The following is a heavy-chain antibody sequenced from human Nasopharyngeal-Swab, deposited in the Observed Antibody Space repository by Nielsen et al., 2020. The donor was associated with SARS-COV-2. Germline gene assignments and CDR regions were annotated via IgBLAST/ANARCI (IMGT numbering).Heavy chain of an antibody. CDR3: ARDSYYDILTGRDYYYYYGMDV. J-gene: IGHJ6*02. CDR2: IKQDGGEK. V-gene: IGHV3-7*01. Sequence: GGSLRLSCAASGFTFSSYWMSWVRQAPGKGLEWVANIKQDGGEKYYVDSVKGRFTISRDNAKNSLYLQMNSLRAEDTAVYYCARDSYYDILTGRDYYYYYGMDVWGQGTTVTVSS. D-gene: IGHD3-9*01. CDR1: GFTFSSYW.